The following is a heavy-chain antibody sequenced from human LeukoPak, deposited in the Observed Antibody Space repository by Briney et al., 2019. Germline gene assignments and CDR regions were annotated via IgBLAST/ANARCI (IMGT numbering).Heavy chain of an antibody. CDR1: GGSFSGYY. CDR2: INHSGST. Sequence: SETLSLTCAVYGGSFSGYYWSWIRQPPGKGLEWIGEINHSGSTNYNPSLKSRVTISVDTSKNQFSLKLSSVTAADTAVYYCARGIGRIAAAGQNWFDPWGQGTLVTVSS. CDR3: ARGIGRIAAAGQNWFDP. D-gene: IGHD6-13*01. J-gene: IGHJ5*02. V-gene: IGHV4-34*01.